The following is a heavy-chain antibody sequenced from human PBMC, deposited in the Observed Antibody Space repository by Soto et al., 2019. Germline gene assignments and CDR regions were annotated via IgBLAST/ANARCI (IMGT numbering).Heavy chain of an antibody. V-gene: IGHV1-3*01. CDR3: ARGGSNDILTGYFVPFDY. J-gene: IGHJ4*02. Sequence: ASMKGSCKASGYTFTSYAMHWVRQAPGQRLEWMGRINPSHGNTKYAQKFQGRVTITADKSTSTAYMELSSLRSEDTAVYYCARGGSNDILTGYFVPFDYWGQGTLVTVSS. CDR2: INPSHGNT. CDR1: GYTFTSYA. D-gene: IGHD3-9*01.